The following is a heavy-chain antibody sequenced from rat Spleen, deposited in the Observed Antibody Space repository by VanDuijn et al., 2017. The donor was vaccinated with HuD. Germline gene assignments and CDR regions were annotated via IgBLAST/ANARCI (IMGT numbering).Heavy chain of an antibody. Sequence: EVQLVESGGGLVQPGRSLKLSCAASGFTFSDYYMAWVRQAPKKGLEWVASISYEGSSTYFRDSVKGRFTISRDNSKSTLYLQMDSLRSEDTATYYCARHFSPADYYSSFPDLYWGQGTLVTVSS. D-gene: IGHD1-2*01. V-gene: IGHV5-22*01. CDR1: GFTFSDYY. CDR3: ARHFSPADYYSSFPDLY. J-gene: IGHJ3*01. CDR2: ISYEGSST.